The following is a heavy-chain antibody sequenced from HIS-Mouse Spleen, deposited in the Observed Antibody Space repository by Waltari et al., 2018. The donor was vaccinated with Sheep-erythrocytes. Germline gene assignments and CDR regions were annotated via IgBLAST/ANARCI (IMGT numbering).Heavy chain of an antibody. D-gene: IGHD1-26*01. CDR3: ARVASGATFDY. CDR2: ISSSSSYV. Sequence: EVQLVESGGGLVKPGGSLRLSCAASGFTFSSYSMNWVRQAPGKGLEWVSSISSSSSYVYYADSVKGRFTISRDNAKNSLYLQMNSLRAEDTAVYYCARVASGATFDYWGQGTLVTVS. CDR1: GFTFSSYS. J-gene: IGHJ4*02. V-gene: IGHV3-21*01.